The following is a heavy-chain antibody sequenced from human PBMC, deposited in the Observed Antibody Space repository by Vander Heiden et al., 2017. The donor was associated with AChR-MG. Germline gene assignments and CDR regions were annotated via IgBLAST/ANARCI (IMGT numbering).Heavy chain of an antibody. V-gene: IGHV3-43D*04. CDR1: GFTFDDYA. J-gene: IGHJ6*02. D-gene: IGHD5-18*01. Sequence: EVQLVESGGVVVQPGGSLRLSCAASGFTFDDYAMHWVRQAPGKGLEWVSLISWDGGSTYYADSVKGRFTIARDNSKNSLYLQMNSLRAEDTALYSCEKDTTSTAMVTGEMKDYYGMDVWGQGNTVTVSS. CDR3: EKDTTSTAMVTGEMKDYYGMDV. CDR2: ISWDGGST.